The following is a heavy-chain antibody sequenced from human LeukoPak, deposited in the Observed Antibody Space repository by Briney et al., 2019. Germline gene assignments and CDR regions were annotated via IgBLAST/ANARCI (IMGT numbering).Heavy chain of an antibody. J-gene: IGHJ6*03. V-gene: IGHV3-48*02. Sequence: GGSLRLSCAASGFTFSSYTMNWVRQAPGKGLEWVSYISSSSRTIYYADSVKGRFTISRDNAKNSLYLQMNSLRDEDTAVYYCARAQPDTGYSSSWYEEYYMDVRGKGTTVTVSS. CDR1: GFTFSSYT. CDR2: ISSSSRTI. CDR3: ARAQPDTGYSSSWYEEYYMDV. D-gene: IGHD6-13*01.